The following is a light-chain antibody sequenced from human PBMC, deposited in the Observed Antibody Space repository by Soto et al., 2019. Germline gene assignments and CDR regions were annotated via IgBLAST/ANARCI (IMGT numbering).Light chain of an antibody. CDR1: SSDIGAYDH. CDR3: ASKTTSSTVL. V-gene: IGLV2-14*03. Sequence: QSALTQPSPMSGSPGQSITISCTGTSSDIGAYDHVSWYQQRPGRAPKVLIYDVRIRPSEVSNRFSGSKSGDTASLTISGLQAGDEAIYYCASKTTSSTVLFGGGTKLTVL. CDR2: DVR. J-gene: IGLJ2*01.